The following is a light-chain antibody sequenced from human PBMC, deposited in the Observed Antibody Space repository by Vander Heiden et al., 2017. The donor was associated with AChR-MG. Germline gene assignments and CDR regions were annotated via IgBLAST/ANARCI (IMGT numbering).Light chain of an antibody. J-gene: IGLJ3*02. CDR2: DTS. Sequence: QALVTQEPSLTVSPGRTLTPTCRSPTAAVTSGHYPYWFQQMPTQPPSSLMSDTSHKHSWTPARFSGYLRGGKAALTLAGEQAEDEDDYYCLLSSSGARHWVFGGGTKLTVL. CDR3: LLSSSGARHWV. CDR1: TAAVTSGHY. V-gene: IGLV7-46*01.